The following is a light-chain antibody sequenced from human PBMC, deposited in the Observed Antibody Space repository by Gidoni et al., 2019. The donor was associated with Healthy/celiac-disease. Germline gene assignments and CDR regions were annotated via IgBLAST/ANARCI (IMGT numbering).Light chain of an antibody. J-gene: IGKJ4*01. Sequence: DIQMTQSPSSLSASVGDRVTITCQASQDISNYLNWYQQKPGKAPKLLIYDASNLETGVPSRFSGVGSVTDFTFTISSLQPEDIATYYCQQYDNLPLTFGGXTKVEIK. CDR2: DAS. CDR1: QDISNY. V-gene: IGKV1-33*01. CDR3: QQYDNLPLT.